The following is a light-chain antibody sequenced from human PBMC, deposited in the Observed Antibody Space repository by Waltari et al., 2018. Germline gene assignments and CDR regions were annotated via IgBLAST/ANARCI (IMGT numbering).Light chain of an antibody. CDR3: QQSYSTLYS. J-gene: IGKJ2*03. CDR2: AAS. CDR1: QSISSY. V-gene: IGKV1-39*01. Sequence: DIQMTQSPSSLSASVGDRVTITCRASQSISSYLNWYQQKPGKAPKVPIYAASSLQSGVPSRFSGSGSGTDFTLTISSLQPEDFATYYCQQSYSTLYSFGQGTKLEIK.